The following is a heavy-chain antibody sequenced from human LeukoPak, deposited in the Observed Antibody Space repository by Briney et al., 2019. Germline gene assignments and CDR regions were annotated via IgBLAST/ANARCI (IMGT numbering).Heavy chain of an antibody. D-gene: IGHD6-13*01. V-gene: IGHV1-58*01. Sequence: ASVTVSCKASGFTFTSSAVQWVRQARGQRLEWIGWIFVGSGNANYAQKFQERVTITRDMSTSTAYMELSSLRSEDTAVYYCAAEGSSSWYKDYYYGMDVWGQGTTVTVSS. CDR2: IFVGSGNA. CDR3: AAEGSSSWYKDYYYGMDV. J-gene: IGHJ6*02. CDR1: GFTFTSSA.